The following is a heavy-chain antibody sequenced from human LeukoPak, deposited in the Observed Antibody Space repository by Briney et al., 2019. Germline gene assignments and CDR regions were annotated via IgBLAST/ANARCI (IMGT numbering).Heavy chain of an antibody. V-gene: IGHV1-69*05. CDR2: IIPIFGTA. J-gene: IGHJ4*02. CDR1: RGTFSSYA. CDR3: ASQASYGYAFDY. D-gene: IGHD5-18*01. Sequence: SVKVSCKASRGTFSSYAISWVRQAPGQGLEWMGRIIPIFGTANYAQKFQGRVTITTDESTSTAYMELSSLRSEDTAVYYCASQASYGYAFDYWGQGTLVTVSS.